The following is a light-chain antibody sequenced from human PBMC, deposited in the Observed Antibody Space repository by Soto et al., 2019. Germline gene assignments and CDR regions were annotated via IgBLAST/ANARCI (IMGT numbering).Light chain of an antibody. CDR1: QHISGY. CDR2: DAS. Sequence: EVILTQSPATLSLSPGESATLSCRASQHISGYLAWYQQKPGQAPRLLISDASNRATGIPARFSGSGSGTDFTLTISSLEPEDFGVYFCQQRSNWPPITFGQGTRLEMK. J-gene: IGKJ5*01. CDR3: QQRSNWPPIT. V-gene: IGKV3-11*01.